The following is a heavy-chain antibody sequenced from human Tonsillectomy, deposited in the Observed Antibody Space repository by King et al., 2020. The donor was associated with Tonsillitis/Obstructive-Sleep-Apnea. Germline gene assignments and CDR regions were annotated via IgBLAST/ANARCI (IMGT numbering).Heavy chain of an antibody. J-gene: IGHJ4*02. V-gene: IGHV3-49*04. CDR1: GFTFGDYA. Sequence: VQLVESGGGLVQPGRSLRLSCTASGFTFGDYAMSWVRQAPGKGLEWVGVIRSKAYGGTTEHAASVKGRFTVSRDDSKSIAYLQMNSLKTEDTAVYYCTRAMTVVTSVYGYWGQGTLVTVSP. CDR2: IRSKAYGGTT. CDR3: TRAMTVVTSVYGY. D-gene: IGHD4-17*01.